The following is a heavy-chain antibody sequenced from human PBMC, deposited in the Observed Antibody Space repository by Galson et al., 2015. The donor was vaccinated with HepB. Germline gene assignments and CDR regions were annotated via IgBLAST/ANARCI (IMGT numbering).Heavy chain of an antibody. J-gene: IGHJ4*02. V-gene: IGHV3-30*04. CDR1: GFTFSSYA. CDR2: ISYDGSNK. D-gene: IGHD2-15*01. Sequence: SLRLSCAASGFTFSSYAMHWVRQAPGKGLEWVAVISYDGSNKYYADSVKGRFTISRDNSKNTLYLQMNSLRAEDTAVYYCARGVSILEYYFDYWGQGTLVTVSS. CDR3: ARGVSILEYYFDY.